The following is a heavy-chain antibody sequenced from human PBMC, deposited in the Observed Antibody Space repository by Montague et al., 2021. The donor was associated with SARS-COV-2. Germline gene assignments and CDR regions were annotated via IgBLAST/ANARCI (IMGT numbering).Heavy chain of an antibody. CDR3: VRDRGYGDFYYYGMDV. Sequence: SLRLSCAASGFTFSNYEMNWVRQAPGKGLEWVLYISSSGSTIYYADSVKGRFTISRDNAQNSLYLQMNSLRAEDTGVYYCVRDRGYGDFYYYGMDVWGQGTTVTVSS. V-gene: IGHV3-48*03. J-gene: IGHJ6*02. CDR1: GFTFSNYE. CDR2: ISSSGSTI. D-gene: IGHD3-10*01.